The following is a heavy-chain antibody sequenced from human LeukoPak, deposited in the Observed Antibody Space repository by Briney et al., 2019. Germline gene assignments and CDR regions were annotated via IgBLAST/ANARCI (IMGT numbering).Heavy chain of an antibody. CDR1: GYTFTSYG. V-gene: IGHV1-18*01. CDR3: ARVPADYDFWSGYYPPNY. D-gene: IGHD3-3*01. Sequence: GESLKVSCKASGYTFTSYGISWVRQAPGQGLEWMGWISAYNGNTNYAQKLQGRVTMTTDTSTSTAYMELRSLRSDDTAVYYCARVPADYDFWSGYYPPNYWGQGTLVTVSS. CDR2: ISAYNGNT. J-gene: IGHJ4*02.